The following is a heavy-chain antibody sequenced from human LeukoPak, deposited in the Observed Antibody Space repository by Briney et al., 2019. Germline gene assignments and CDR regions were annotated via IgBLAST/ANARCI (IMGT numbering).Heavy chain of an antibody. CDR2: IKKDGSEK. V-gene: IGHV3-7*05. D-gene: IGHD6-13*01. CDR1: GFTFSSYW. J-gene: IGHJ5*02. CDR3: ARVRGAAAGRFDP. Sequence: GGSLRLSCAASGFTFSSYWMSWVRQAPGKGLEWVANIKKDGSEKYYADSVRGRFTISRDNAKNSLYLQMNSLRAEDTAVYYCARVRGAAAGRFDPWGQGTLVTVSS.